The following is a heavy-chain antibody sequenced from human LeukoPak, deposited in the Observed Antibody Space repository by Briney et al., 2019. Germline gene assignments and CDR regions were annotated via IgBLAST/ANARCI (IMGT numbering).Heavy chain of an antibody. CDR2: INSDGSTA. Sequence: PGGSLRLSCAASGFTFISYWMHWVRQAPGKGLVWVSRINSDGSTASYAASVKGRFTISRDTAKNTLYLQMNSLRAEDTAVYYCARVWEGKFDPWGQGTLVTVSS. J-gene: IGHJ5*02. CDR1: GFTFISYW. D-gene: IGHD1-26*01. V-gene: IGHV3-74*01. CDR3: ARVWEGKFDP.